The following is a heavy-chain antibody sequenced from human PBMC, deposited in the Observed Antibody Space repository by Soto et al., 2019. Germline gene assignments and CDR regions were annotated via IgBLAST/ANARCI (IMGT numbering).Heavy chain of an antibody. CDR2: ISSSSSYI. Sequence: ELQLVESGGGLVKPGGSLRLSCAASGFTFSSYSMNWVRQAPWKGLEWVSSISSSSSYIYYADSVKGRFTISRDNAKNSLYLQMNSLRAEDTAVYYCARDRPLSLGYYYYGMDVWGQGTTVTVSS. D-gene: IGHD1-26*01. V-gene: IGHV3-21*01. J-gene: IGHJ6*02. CDR3: ARDRPLSLGYYYYGMDV. CDR1: GFTFSSYS.